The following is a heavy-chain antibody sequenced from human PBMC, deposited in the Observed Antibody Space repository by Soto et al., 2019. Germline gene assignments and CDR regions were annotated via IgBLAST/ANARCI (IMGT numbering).Heavy chain of an antibody. V-gene: IGHV4-34*01. CDR2: INHSGST. CDR3: ARVLLYYDFWSGYYLSPTLGFDY. CDR1: GGSFSGYY. Sequence: ETLSLTCAVYGGSFSGYYWGWIRQPPGKGLEWIGEINHSGSTNYNTSLKSRVTISVDTSKNQFSLKLSSVTAADTAVYYCARVLLYYDFWSGYYLSPTLGFDYWGQGTLVTVSS. J-gene: IGHJ4*02. D-gene: IGHD3-3*01.